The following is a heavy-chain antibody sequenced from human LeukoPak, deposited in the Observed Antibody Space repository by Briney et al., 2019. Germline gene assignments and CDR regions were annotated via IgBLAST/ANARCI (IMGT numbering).Heavy chain of an antibody. CDR1: GFTFSSNG. CDR2: IWYDGSNK. V-gene: IGHV3-33*01. CDR3: ARDRLGVTHFEY. J-gene: IGHJ4*02. Sequence: GRSLRLSCAASGFTFSSNGMHCVRQAPGKGLEWVAVIWYDGSNKYYAESVKGRFTISRDNSKNTMYLQMESLRAEDTAVYYCARDRLGVTHFEYWGQGTLVTDSS. D-gene: IGHD2-21*02.